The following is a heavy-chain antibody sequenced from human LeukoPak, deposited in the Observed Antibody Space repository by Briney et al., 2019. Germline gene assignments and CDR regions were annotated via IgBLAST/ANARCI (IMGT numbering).Heavy chain of an antibody. Sequence: GGSLRLSCAASGFTYSRYWMSWVRQAPGKGLEWVANIKQDGSEKYYVDSVKGRFTISRDNAKNSLYLQMNSLRAEDTAVYYCARDPSLRVTLDYWGQGTLVTVSS. CDR2: IKQDGSEK. D-gene: IGHD5/OR15-5a*01. V-gene: IGHV3-7*01. CDR1: GFTYSRYW. J-gene: IGHJ4*02. CDR3: ARDPSLRVTLDY.